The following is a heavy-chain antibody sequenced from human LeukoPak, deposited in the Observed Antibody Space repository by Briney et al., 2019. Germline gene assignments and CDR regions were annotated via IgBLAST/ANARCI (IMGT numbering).Heavy chain of an antibody. CDR2: ICYSGST. CDR1: GGSISSYY. Sequence: SETLSLTCTVSGGSISSYYWSWIRQPPGKGLEWIGCICYSGSTNYSPSLKSRVTISVDTSKNQFSLKLSSVTAADTAVYYCARTLSGYDSRGYYSALFDYWGQGTLVTVSS. CDR3: ARTLSGYDSRGYYSALFDY. D-gene: IGHD3-22*01. V-gene: IGHV4-59*01. J-gene: IGHJ4*02.